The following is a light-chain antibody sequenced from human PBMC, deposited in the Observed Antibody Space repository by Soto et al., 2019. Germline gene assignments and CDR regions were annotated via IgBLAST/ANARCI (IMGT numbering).Light chain of an antibody. V-gene: IGKV1-39*01. CDR3: QQSYSTPVT. CDR1: QSISSY. CDR2: AAS. Sequence: IQMTQSQSSLSASVGDRVTITCRASQSISSYLNWYQQKPGKAPKLLIYAASSLQSGVPSRFSGSGSGTDFTLTICRLQPEDFATYYGQQSYSTPVTVGQGTLLDIK. J-gene: IGKJ5*01.